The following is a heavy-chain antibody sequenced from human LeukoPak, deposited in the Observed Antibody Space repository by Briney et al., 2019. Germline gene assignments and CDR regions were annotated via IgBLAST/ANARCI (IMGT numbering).Heavy chain of an antibody. CDR2: IGTAGDT. J-gene: IGHJ6*02. V-gene: IGHV3-13*01. CDR3: ARAGCSGGSCYFSHYYYGMDV. CDR1: GFTFSSYD. Sequence: SGGSLRLSCAASGFTFSSYDMHWVRQATGKGLEWVSAIGTAGDTYYPGSVKGRFTISRENAKNSLYLQMNSLRAEDTAVYYCARAGCSGGSCYFSHYYYGMDVWGQGTTVTVSS. D-gene: IGHD2-15*01.